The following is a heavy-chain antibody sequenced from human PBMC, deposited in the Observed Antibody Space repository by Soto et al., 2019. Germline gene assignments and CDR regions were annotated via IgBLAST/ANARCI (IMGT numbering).Heavy chain of an antibody. Sequence: QVQLVQSGAEVKKPGSSVKVSCKASGGTFSPYTINWVRQAPGQGLEWMGRIIPFHGVTNYAQKFQARVTITEDKSTRTAYMELSGLRFEDTAMYYCTRDWEITVSTWSFGGFWGRGTLVTVSS. D-gene: IGHD3-10*01. J-gene: IGHJ4*02. CDR2: IIPFHGVT. V-gene: IGHV1-69*08. CDR3: TRDWEITVSTWSFGGF. CDR1: GGTFSPYT.